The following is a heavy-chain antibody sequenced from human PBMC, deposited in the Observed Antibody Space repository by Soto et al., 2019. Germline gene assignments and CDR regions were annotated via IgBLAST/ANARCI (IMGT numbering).Heavy chain of an antibody. D-gene: IGHD6-13*01. CDR1: GYTFTSYD. Sequence: QVQLVQSGAEAKKPGASVKVSCKASGYTFTSYDINWVRQAAGQGLEWMGWMNPNSGNTGYAQKFQGRVTMTRNTSISTAYMELSSLRSEDTAVYYCARERSAAGTGWFDPWGQGTLVTVSS. CDR3: ARERSAAGTGWFDP. J-gene: IGHJ5*02. CDR2: MNPNSGNT. V-gene: IGHV1-8*01.